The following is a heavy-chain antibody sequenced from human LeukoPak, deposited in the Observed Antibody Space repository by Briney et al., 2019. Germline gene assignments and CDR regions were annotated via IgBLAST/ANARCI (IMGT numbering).Heavy chain of an antibody. CDR1: GFTFSSYA. D-gene: IGHD4-23*01. CDR2: ISYDGSNK. Sequence: PGGSLRLSCAASGFTFSSYAMSWVRQAPGKGLEWVAVISYDGSNKYYADSVKGRFTISRDNSKNTLYLQMNSLRAEDTAVYYCAKDLNSAIWGQGTMVTVSS. V-gene: IGHV3-30-3*01. CDR3: AKDLNSAI. J-gene: IGHJ3*02.